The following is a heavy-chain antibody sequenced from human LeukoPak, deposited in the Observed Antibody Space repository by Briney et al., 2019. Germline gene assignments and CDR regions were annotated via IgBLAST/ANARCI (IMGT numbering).Heavy chain of an antibody. CDR3: AREGSSSWYSGNWFDP. D-gene: IGHD6-13*01. Sequence: SVKVSCKASGGTFSSYAISWVRQAPRQGLEWMGRIIPIFGTANYAQKFQGRVTITTDESTSTAYMELRSLRSEDTAVYYCAREGSSSWYSGNWFDPWGQGTLVTVSS. CDR2: IIPIFGTA. CDR1: GGTFSSYA. V-gene: IGHV1-69*05. J-gene: IGHJ5*02.